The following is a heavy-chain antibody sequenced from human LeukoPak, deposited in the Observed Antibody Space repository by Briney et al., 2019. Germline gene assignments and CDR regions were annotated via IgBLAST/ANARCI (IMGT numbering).Heavy chain of an antibody. CDR2: IVVGSDNT. V-gene: IGHV1-58*01. CDR3: AADIDYYDGSGYYKNFDY. Sequence: GASVQVSCKASGFTFTSSAVQWVRQARGQRLEWIGWIVVGSDNTDYAQKFQERVTITRDMSTTTAYMELSSLRSEDTAVYYCAADIDYYDGSGYYKNFDYWGQGTLVTVSS. J-gene: IGHJ4*02. D-gene: IGHD3-22*01. CDR1: GFTFTSSA.